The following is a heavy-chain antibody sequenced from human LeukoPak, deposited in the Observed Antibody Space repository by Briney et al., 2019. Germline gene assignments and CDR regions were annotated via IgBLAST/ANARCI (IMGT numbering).Heavy chain of an antibody. CDR2: ISAYNGNT. CDR3: ARRVEYYYASYCYYMDV. J-gene: IGHJ6*03. V-gene: IGHV1-18*01. CDR1: GYTFTSYG. Sequence: ASVKVSCKASGYTFTSYGISWVRQAPGQGLEWMGWISAYNGNTNYAQKLQGRVTMTTDTSTSTAYMELRSLRSDDTAVYYCARRVEYYYASYCYYMDVWGKGTTDTVSS. D-gene: IGHD3-10*01.